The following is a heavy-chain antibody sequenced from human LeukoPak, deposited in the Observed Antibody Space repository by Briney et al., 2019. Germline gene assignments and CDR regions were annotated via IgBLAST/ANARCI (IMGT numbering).Heavy chain of an antibody. D-gene: IGHD2-2*01. V-gene: IGHV4-4*07. Sequence: SETLSLTCTVSGGSISSYYWSWIRQPAGRGLEWIGRIYTSGSTNYNPSLKSRVTMSVDTSKNQFSLKLSSVTAADTAVYYCARDLGYCSSTSCWDAFGIWGQGTMVTVSS. CDR2: IYTSGST. CDR1: GGSISSYY. CDR3: ARDLGYCSSTSCWDAFGI. J-gene: IGHJ3*02.